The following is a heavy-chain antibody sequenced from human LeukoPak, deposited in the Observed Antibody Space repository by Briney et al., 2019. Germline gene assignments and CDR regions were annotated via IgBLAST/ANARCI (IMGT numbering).Heavy chain of an antibody. V-gene: IGHV3-7*01. J-gene: IGHJ6*03. CDR1: GFTFSSYW. CDR2: IKQDGSEK. Sequence: PGGSLRLSCAASGFTFSSYWMSWVRQAPGKGLEWVANIKQDGSEKYYVDSVKGRLTISRDNAKNSLYLQMNSLRAEDTAVYYCARVKGLYYYYMDVWGKGTTVTVSS. CDR3: ARVKGLYYYYMDV.